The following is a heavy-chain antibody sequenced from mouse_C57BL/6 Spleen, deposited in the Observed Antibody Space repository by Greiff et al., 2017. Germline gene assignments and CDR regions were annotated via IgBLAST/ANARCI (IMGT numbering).Heavy chain of an antibody. CDR1: GYTFTEYT. D-gene: IGHD2-4*01. J-gene: IGHJ4*01. CDR3: ARHEGLYDYDVDYYAMDY. Sequence: VQLQQSGAELVKPGASVKLSCKASGYTFTEYTIHWVKQRSGQGLEWIGWFYPGSGSIKYNEKFKDKATLTADKSSSTVYMELSRLTSEDSAVYFCARHEGLYDYDVDYYAMDYWGQGTSVTVSS. CDR2: FYPGSGSI. V-gene: IGHV1-62-2*01.